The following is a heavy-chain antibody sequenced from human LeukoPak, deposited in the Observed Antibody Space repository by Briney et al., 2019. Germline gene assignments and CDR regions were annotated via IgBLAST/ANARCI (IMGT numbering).Heavy chain of an antibody. CDR3: ARGAHLVDL. V-gene: IGHV3-74*03. D-gene: IGHD1-26*01. CDR2: INNDESST. CDR1: GFTLNLYW. J-gene: IGHJ3*01. Sequence: PGGSLRLSCAASGFTLNLYWMHWVRQAPGMGLVWVSRINNDESSTTYVDSVKGRFTISRDNAKNIVYLQMNSLRAEDTAVYFCARGAHLVDLWGQGTMVTVSS.